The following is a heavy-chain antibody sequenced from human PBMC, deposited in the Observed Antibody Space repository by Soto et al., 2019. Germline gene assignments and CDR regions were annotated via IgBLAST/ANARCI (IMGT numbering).Heavy chain of an antibody. CDR1: GGSFSPNY. V-gene: IGHV4-59*12. J-gene: IGHJ4*02. Sequence: SETLSLTCTVSGGSFSPNYWSWIRQPPGKGLEWVGYIYYGGSTSYNPSLKSRLTISVDTSKNQFSLKLSSVTAADTAVYYCARGVTMVRGVINTPYFDYWGQGTLVTVSS. CDR2: IYYGGST. CDR3: ARGVTMVRGVINTPYFDY. D-gene: IGHD3-10*01.